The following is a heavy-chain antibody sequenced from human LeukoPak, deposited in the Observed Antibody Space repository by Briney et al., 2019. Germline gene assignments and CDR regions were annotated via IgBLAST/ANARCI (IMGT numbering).Heavy chain of an antibody. J-gene: IGHJ4*02. CDR3: ARASNEEWLRAFGFDY. D-gene: IGHD5-12*01. CDR2: TYYGSKWYT. V-gene: IGHV6-1*01. CDR1: GDSVSSNSAA. Sequence: SQTLSLTCAISGDSVSSNSAAWNWTRQSPSRGLEWLGRTYYGSKWYTDYAVLVKSRTTINPDTSKNQFSLQLNSVTPEDTAVYYCARASNEEWLRAFGFDYWGQGTLVTVSS.